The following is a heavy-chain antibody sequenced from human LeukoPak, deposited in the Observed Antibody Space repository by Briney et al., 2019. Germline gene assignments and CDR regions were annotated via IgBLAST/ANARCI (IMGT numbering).Heavy chain of an antibody. CDR1: GGSISSYY. Sequence: PSETLSLTCTVSGGSISSYYWSWIRQPPGKGLEWIGYIYYSGSTNYNPSLKSRVTISVDTSKNQFSLKLSSVTAADTAVYYCARGRIKFLSGSLLYWGQGTLVTVSS. CDR2: IYYSGST. D-gene: IGHD1-26*01. CDR3: ARGRIKFLSGSLLY. V-gene: IGHV4-59*01. J-gene: IGHJ4*02.